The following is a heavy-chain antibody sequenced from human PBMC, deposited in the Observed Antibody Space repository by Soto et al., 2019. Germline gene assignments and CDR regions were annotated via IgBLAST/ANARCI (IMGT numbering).Heavy chain of an antibody. CDR2: IWYDGSNK. D-gene: IGHD3-22*01. V-gene: IGHV3-33*01. J-gene: IGHJ4*02. Sequence: GGSLRLSCAASGFTFSSYGMHWVRQAPGKGLEWVAVIWYDGSNKYYADSVKGRFTISRDNSKNTLYLQMNSLRAEDTAVYYCARAPYDSSGYYYFDYWGQGTLVTVSS. CDR1: GFTFSSYG. CDR3: ARAPYDSSGYYYFDY.